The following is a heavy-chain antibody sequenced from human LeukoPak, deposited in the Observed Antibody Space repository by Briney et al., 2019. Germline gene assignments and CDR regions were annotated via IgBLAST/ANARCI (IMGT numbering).Heavy chain of an antibody. CDR3: ASRYCSSTSCYLLWFDP. V-gene: IGHV3-21*01. Sequence: GGSLRLSCAASGFTFSSYSMNWVRQAPGKGLEWVSSISSSSSYIYYADSVKGRFTISRDNAKNSLYLQMNSLRAEDTAVYYCASRYCSSTSCYLLWFDPWGQGTLVTVSS. J-gene: IGHJ5*02. D-gene: IGHD2-2*01. CDR1: GFTFSSYS. CDR2: ISSSSSYI.